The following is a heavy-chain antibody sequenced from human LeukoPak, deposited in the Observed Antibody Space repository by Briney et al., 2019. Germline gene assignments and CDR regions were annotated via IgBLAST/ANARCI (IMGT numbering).Heavy chain of an antibody. CDR1: GFPFSSYW. Sequence: GGSLRLSCAASGFPFSSYWMSWVRQAPGKGLEWVANIKQDGSEKYYVDSVKGRFTISRDNAKNSLYLQMNSLRAEDTAVYYCARAGAHSSSSLRYWGQGTLVTVSS. CDR3: ARAGAHSSSSLRY. V-gene: IGHV3-7*03. J-gene: IGHJ4*02. CDR2: IKQDGSEK. D-gene: IGHD6-13*01.